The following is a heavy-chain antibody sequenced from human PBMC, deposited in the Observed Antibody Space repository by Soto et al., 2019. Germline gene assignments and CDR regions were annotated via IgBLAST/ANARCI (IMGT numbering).Heavy chain of an antibody. V-gene: IGHV4-59*08. CDR1: GGSISSYY. J-gene: IGHJ5*02. CDR3: ARLRELIGVNWFDP. CDR2: IYYSGST. D-gene: IGHD1-7*01. Sequence: PSETLSLTCTVSGGSISSYYWSWIRQPPGKGLEWIGYIYYSGSTNYNPSLKSRVTISVDTSKNQFSLKLSSVTAADTAVYYCARLRELIGVNWFDPWGQGTLVTVSS.